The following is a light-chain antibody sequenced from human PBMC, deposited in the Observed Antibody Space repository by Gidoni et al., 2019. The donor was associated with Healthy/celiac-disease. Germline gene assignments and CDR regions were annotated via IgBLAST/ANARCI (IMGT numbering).Light chain of an antibody. CDR3: QQYGSSPLT. J-gene: IGKJ4*01. Sequence: IVLKQSPGTLSLSPGERATLSCRASQSVSSSYLAWYQQKPGQAPRLLIYGASSRATAIPDRFSGSGAGTDFTLTISRLEPEDFAVYYCQQYGSSPLTFGGGTKVEIK. V-gene: IGKV3-20*01. CDR2: GAS. CDR1: QSVSSSY.